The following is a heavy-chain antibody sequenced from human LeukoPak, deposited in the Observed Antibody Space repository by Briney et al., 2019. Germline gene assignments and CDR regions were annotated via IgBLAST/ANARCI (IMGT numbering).Heavy chain of an antibody. CDR3: ARGRYYYDSSGTKIQDAFDI. J-gene: IGHJ3*02. V-gene: IGHV4-30-4*01. CDR2: IYYSGST. CDR1: GGSISSGDYY. Sequence: SETLSLTCTVSGGSISSGDYYWSWIRQPPGKGLEWIGYIYYSGSTYYNPSLKSRVTISVDTSKNQFSLKLSSVTAADTAVYHCARGRYYYDSSGTKIQDAFDIWGQGTMVTVSS. D-gene: IGHD3-22*01.